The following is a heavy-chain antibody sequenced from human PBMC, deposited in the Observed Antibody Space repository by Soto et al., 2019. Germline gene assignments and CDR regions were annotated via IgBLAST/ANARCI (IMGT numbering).Heavy chain of an antibody. J-gene: IGHJ4*02. Sequence: GGSLSLSCAASGFTFSSYSMNWVRQAPGKGLEWVSYISSSSSTIYYADSVKGRFTISRDNSKTTLNLQMNGLRAEDTAVYYCARALVGAHTFAYWGQGTLVTVSS. CDR2: ISSSSSTI. V-gene: IGHV3-48*01. D-gene: IGHD1-26*01. CDR3: ARALVGAHTFAY. CDR1: GFTFSSYS.